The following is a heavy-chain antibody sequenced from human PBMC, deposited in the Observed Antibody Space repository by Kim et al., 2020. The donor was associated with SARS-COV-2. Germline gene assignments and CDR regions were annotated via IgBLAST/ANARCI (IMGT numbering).Heavy chain of an antibody. CDR1: LFTFISYY. CDR2: ITKSSTTI. D-gene: IGHD3-16*01. V-gene: IGHV3-48*02. J-gene: IGHJ3*02. Sequence: GVSLILSFSTSLFTFISYYINFFLHSPFKFLYWLSFITKSSTTIYYADSVEGRFTISRDNAKNSLFLQMNSLRDEDTALYYCVRDRMGGAFDMWGQGTM. CDR3: VRDRMGGAFDM.